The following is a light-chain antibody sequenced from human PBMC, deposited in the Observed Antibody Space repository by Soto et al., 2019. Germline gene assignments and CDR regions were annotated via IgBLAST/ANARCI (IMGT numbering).Light chain of an antibody. V-gene: IGKV1-5*01. Sequence: DIQMTQSPSTLSAEVGDSVTITCRSSQNIRNWLAWYQQKPGKAPKTLIYDDYSLKSGPQARFRGSGSGTEFTLTISSLQPDDFATYYCPPYNTYSTFGTWKRLEIK. J-gene: IGKJ5*01. CDR2: DDY. CDR1: QNIRNW. CDR3: PPYNTYST.